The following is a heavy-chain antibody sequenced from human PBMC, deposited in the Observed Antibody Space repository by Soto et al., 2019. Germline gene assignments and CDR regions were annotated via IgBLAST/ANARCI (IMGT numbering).Heavy chain of an antibody. J-gene: IGHJ5*02. CDR2: IYYSGST. V-gene: IGHV4-61*01. Sequence: SETLSLTCTVSGGSVSSGSYYWSWIRQPPGKGPEWIGHIYYSGSTNYNPSLKSRVTISVDTSKNQFSLKLSSVTAADTAVYYCARYYSYYGFGPWGHGTLVTVSS. CDR3: ARYYSYYGFGP. D-gene: IGHD4-4*01. CDR1: GGSVSSGSYY.